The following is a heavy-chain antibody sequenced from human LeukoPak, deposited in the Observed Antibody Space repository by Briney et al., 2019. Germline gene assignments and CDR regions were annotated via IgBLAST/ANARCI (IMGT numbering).Heavy chain of an antibody. CDR2: FSSSGTT. D-gene: IGHD3-10*01. Sequence: SETLSLTCSVSGDSISYFYWSWIRQAAGKGLEWIGRFSSSGTTDYNASLKSRVTMSVDTSKNQLSLKVISVTAADTAVYYCARRHKFRMVRGVIDYWGQGTLVTVSS. J-gene: IGHJ4*02. V-gene: IGHV4-4*07. CDR3: ARRHKFRMVRGVIDY. CDR1: GDSISYFY.